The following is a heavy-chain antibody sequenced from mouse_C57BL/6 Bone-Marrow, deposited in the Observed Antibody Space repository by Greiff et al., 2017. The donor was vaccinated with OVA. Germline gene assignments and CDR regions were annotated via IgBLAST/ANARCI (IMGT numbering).Heavy chain of an antibody. J-gene: IGHJ3*01. CDR3: TRYGYDGGAVAY. CDR2: IDPEDGDT. Sequence: EVQLQQSGAELVRPGASVKLSCTASGFNIKDYYMHWVKQRPEQGLEWIGRIDPEDGDTEYAPKFQGKATMTADTSSNTAYLQVSSLTSEDTAVYYCTRYGYDGGAVAYWGQGTLVTVSA. D-gene: IGHD2-2*01. CDR1: GFNIKDYY. V-gene: IGHV14-1*01.